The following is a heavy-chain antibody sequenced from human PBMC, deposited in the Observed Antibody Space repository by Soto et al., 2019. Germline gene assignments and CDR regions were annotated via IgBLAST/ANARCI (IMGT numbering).Heavy chain of an antibody. Sequence: AASVKVSCKTSGYTFTNNDVCWVRQTPGQGLEWMGWISPYSGKTNYARKFKDRVTMTTDTSTSTVYMELTSLTSDDTAVYYCAREGEMPYYYYGLDVWGQGTTVTVSS. CDR3: AREGEMPYYYYGLDV. J-gene: IGHJ6*02. D-gene: IGHD3-16*01. V-gene: IGHV1-18*01. CDR1: GYTFTNND. CDR2: ISPYSGKT.